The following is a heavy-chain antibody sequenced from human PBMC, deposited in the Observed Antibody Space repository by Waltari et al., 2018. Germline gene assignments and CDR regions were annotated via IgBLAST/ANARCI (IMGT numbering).Heavy chain of an antibody. D-gene: IGHD2-8*01. V-gene: IGHV3-48*03. CDR1: GFTFSSYD. Sequence: EVQLVESGGGLVQPGGSLRLSCAASGFTFSSYDMNWVRQAPGKGLEWVSYISSSGSTKYYADSVKGRFTISRDNAKNSLYLQMNSLRAEDTAVYYCARDSPGMVYAICDYWGQGTLVTVSS. CDR2: ISSSGSTK. J-gene: IGHJ4*02. CDR3: ARDSPGMVYAICDY.